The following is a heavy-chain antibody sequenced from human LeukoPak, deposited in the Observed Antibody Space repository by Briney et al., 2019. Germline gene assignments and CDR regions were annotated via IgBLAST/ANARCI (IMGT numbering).Heavy chain of an antibody. CDR3: AKDLWGGQWLVGSAEY. J-gene: IGHJ4*02. V-gene: IGHV3-48*03. CDR1: GFTFSSFE. Sequence: QPGGSLRLSCAASGFTFSSFEMNWVRQTPGKGLEWVSYITSSGSNIYYGASVKGRFTISRDNSKNSLYLQMDSLTTDDTALYYCAKDLWGGQWLVGSAEYWGQGTLVAVSS. D-gene: IGHD6-19*01. CDR2: ITSSGSNI.